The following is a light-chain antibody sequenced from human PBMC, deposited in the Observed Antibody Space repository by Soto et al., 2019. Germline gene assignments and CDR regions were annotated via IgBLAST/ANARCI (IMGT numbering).Light chain of an antibody. CDR3: HQYGSSPWT. CDR2: ASS. V-gene: IGKV3-20*01. CDR1: QSVSSNY. Sequence: EIVLTQSAGTLSLSPGERATLSCRASQSVSSNYLALYQQKPGQAPRLLIYASSSRATGIPDRFSGSGSGTDFTLTISRLEPEDFAVYYCHQYGSSPWTFGQGTRVEIK. J-gene: IGKJ1*01.